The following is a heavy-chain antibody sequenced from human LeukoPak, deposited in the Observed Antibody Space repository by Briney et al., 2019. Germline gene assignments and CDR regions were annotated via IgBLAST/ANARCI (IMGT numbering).Heavy chain of an antibody. V-gene: IGHV4-31*03. Sequence: KPSQTLSLTFTVSGGSISSGGYYWSWIRQHPGKGLEWIGSIYYSGTTYYNPSLKSRVTISVDKSKNQFSLKLNSVTAADTAVYYCARAGQGYCTSAGCFLSLDYWGQGTLVTVSS. D-gene: IGHD2-2*01. J-gene: IGHJ4*02. CDR1: GGSISSGGYY. CDR2: IYYSGTT. CDR3: ARAGQGYCTSAGCFLSLDY.